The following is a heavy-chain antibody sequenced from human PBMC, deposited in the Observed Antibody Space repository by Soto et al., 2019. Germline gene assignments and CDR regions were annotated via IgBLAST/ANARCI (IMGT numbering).Heavy chain of an antibody. CDR3: ARGYCSSTSCYYYYYYGMDV. CDR2: MNPNSGNT. J-gene: IGHJ6*02. CDR1: GYTFTSYD. Sequence: GASVKVSCKASGYTFTSYDINWVRQATGQGLEWMGWMNPNSGNTGYAQKFQGRVTMTRNTSISTAYMEPSSLRSEDTAVYYCARGYCSSTSCYYYYYYGMDVWGQGTTVTVSS. D-gene: IGHD2-2*01. V-gene: IGHV1-8*01.